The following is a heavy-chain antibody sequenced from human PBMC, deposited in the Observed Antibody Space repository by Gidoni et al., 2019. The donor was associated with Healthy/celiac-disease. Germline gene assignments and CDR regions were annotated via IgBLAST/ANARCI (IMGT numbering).Heavy chain of an antibody. V-gene: IGHV4-34*01. D-gene: IGHD6-19*01. Sequence: QVQLQQWGAGLLKPSETLSLPCAVYGGSFSGYYWSWIRQPPGKGLAWIGEINHSGSTNYNPSLKSRVTISVDTSKNQFSLKLSSVTAADTAVYYCARGRGYSSGWYWFDPWGQGTLVTVSS. CDR3: ARGRGYSSGWYWFDP. CDR2: INHSGST. CDR1: GGSFSGYY. J-gene: IGHJ5*02.